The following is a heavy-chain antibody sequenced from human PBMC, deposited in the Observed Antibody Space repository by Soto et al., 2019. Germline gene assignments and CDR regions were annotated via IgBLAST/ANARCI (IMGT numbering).Heavy chain of an antibody. CDR1: GFTVSSNY. CDR2: IYSGGST. CDR3: AREIGRGAAQTNYMDV. V-gene: IGHV3-66*01. D-gene: IGHD6-6*01. J-gene: IGHJ6*03. Sequence: EVQLVESGGGLVQPGGSLRLSCAASGFTVSSNYMSWVRQAPGKGLEWVSVIYSGGSTFYADSVKGRFIISRDNSKNTVYLQMSSLRAEDAGVYYCAREIGRGAAQTNYMDVWGKGTTVTVS.